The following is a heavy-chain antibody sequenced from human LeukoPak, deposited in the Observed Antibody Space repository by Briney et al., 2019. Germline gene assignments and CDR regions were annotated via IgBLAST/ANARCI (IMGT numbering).Heavy chain of an antibody. Sequence: GGSLRLPCAASGFTFSSYAMSWVRQAPGKGLECVSGISGSDSTYYADSVKGRFTISRDNSKNTLYLQMNSLRAEDTAVYYCAKSHYYDISGYSDYWGQGTLVTVSS. V-gene: IGHV3-23*01. CDR2: ISGSDST. CDR1: GFTFSSYA. CDR3: AKSHYYDISGYSDY. J-gene: IGHJ4*02. D-gene: IGHD3-22*01.